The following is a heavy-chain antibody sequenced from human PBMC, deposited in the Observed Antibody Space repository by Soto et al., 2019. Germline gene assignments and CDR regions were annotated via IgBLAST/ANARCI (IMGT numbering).Heavy chain of an antibody. D-gene: IGHD5-12*01. Sequence: GGSLRLSCAASGFTFSNAWMNWVRQAPGKGLEWVGRIKSKTDDGTTDYAAPVKGRFTISRDDSKNSLYLQMNSLRTEDTALYYCAKDILIASGYDSTPFYYYYGMDVWGQGTTVTVSS. CDR1: GFTFSNAW. J-gene: IGHJ6*02. CDR2: IKSKTDDGTT. V-gene: IGHV3-15*07. CDR3: AKDILIASGYDSTPFYYYYGMDV.